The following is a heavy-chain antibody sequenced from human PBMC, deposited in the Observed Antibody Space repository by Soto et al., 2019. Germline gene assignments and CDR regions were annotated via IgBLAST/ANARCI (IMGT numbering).Heavy chain of an antibody. CDR1: VLTFSGSA. J-gene: IGHJ4*02. CDR3: TSYEMLTGNDY. V-gene: IGHV3-73*01. Sequence: PGGSLRLSWAASVLTFSGSAMHWVRQSSGKGLEWVGRIRSKANIYATAYAASVKGRFTISRDDSKNTAYLQMNSLKTEDTAVYYCTSYEMLTGNDYWGQGTLVTVS. CDR2: IRSKANIYAT. D-gene: IGHD3-9*01.